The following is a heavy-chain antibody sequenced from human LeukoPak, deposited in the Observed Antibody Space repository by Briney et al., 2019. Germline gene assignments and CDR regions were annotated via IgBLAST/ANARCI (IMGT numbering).Heavy chain of an antibody. J-gene: IGHJ4*02. D-gene: IGHD5-12*01. Sequence: GGSLRLSCAASGFTFSSYWMHWVRQAPGKGLEWVSSISSSSSYIYYADSVKGRFTISRDNAKNSLYLQMNSLRAEDTAVYYCARARRNIVATPFDYWGQGTLVTVSS. CDR1: GFTFSSYW. CDR3: ARARRNIVATPFDY. CDR2: ISSSSSYI. V-gene: IGHV3-21*01.